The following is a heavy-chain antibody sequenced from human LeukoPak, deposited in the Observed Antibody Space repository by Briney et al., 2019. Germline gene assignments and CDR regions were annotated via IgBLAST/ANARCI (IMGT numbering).Heavy chain of an antibody. V-gene: IGHV3-23*01. D-gene: IGHD1-1*01. CDR2: ISTSGGNT. CDR1: GFTVSSNH. J-gene: IGHJ4*02. Sequence: GSLRLSCAASGFTVSSNHMSWVRQAPGKGLEWVSAISTSGGNTYYADSVRGRFTISRDNSKNTLYLQMNTLRAEDTAVYYCATTKQARRYFDYWGQGTLVTVSS. CDR3: ATTKQARRYFDY.